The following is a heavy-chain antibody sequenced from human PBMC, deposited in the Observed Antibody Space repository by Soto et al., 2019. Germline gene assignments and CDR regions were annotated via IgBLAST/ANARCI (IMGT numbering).Heavy chain of an antibody. D-gene: IGHD2-15*01. Sequence: SVKVSCKASGGAFSSYAISWVRQAPGQGLEWMGGIIPIFGTANYAQKFQGRVTITADKSTSTAYMELSSLRSEDTAVYYCCYVEMSTPFYYYGMDVWGQGTTVTVSS. CDR1: GGAFSSYA. CDR3: CYVEMSTPFYYYGMDV. CDR2: IIPIFGTA. J-gene: IGHJ6*02. V-gene: IGHV1-69*06.